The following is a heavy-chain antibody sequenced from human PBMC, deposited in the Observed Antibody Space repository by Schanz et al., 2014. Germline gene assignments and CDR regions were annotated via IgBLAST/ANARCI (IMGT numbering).Heavy chain of an antibody. CDR3: AKRMGYCSGGTCYDYYYYGLDV. CDR1: GFTVSSNH. V-gene: IGHV3-66*01. Sequence: VQLVESGGGLVQPGGSLRLSCAVSGFTVSSNHMSWVRQAPGKGLEWVSVIYSGIGAYYADSVKDRFTVSRDNSKNTVYLQMNSLSADDTAVFYCAKRMGYCSGGTCYDYYYYGLDVWGQGTTVTVSS. D-gene: IGHD2-15*01. CDR2: IYSGIGA. J-gene: IGHJ6*02.